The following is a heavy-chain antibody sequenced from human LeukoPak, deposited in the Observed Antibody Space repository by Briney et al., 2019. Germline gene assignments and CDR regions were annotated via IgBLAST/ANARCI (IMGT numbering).Heavy chain of an antibody. J-gene: IGHJ4*02. CDR1: GFTFSSYS. CDR3: ARDRYRSSSSH. D-gene: IGHD5-18*01. CDR2: ISSSSSTI. Sequence: PGGSLRLSCAASGFTFSSYSMNWVRQAPGKGLEWVSYISSSSSTIYYADSVKGRFTISRDNAKNSLYLQMNSLRAEDTAVYYCARDRYRSSSSHWGQGTLVTGSS. V-gene: IGHV3-48*01.